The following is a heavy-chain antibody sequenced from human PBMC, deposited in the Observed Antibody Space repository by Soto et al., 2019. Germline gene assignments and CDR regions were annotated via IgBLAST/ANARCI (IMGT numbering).Heavy chain of an antibody. V-gene: IGHV3-23*01. Sequence: RLSCAASGFTLSSYAMSWVRQAPGKGLEWVSVISGSGASTHYADSAKGRFTISRDNSKNTLYLQMNSLRAEDTSLYYCAKMGCSSTSCPREFDYWGQGTLVTVSS. CDR1: GFTLSSYA. J-gene: IGHJ4*02. CDR3: AKMGCSSTSCPREFDY. CDR2: ISGSGAST. D-gene: IGHD2-2*01.